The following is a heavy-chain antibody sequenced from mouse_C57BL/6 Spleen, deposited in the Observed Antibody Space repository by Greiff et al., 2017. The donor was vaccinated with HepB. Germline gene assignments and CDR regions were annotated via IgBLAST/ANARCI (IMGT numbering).Heavy chain of an antibody. Sequence: VQLMESGPGLVQPSQSLSITCTVSGFSLTSYGVHWVRQSPGKGLEWLGVIWRGGSTDYNAAFMSRLSITKDNSKSQVFFKMNSLQADDTAIYYCANNYYGSYYYAMDYWGQGTSVTVSS. D-gene: IGHD1-1*01. CDR2: IWRGGST. V-gene: IGHV2-5*01. CDR1: GFSLTSYG. J-gene: IGHJ4*01. CDR3: ANNYYGSYYYAMDY.